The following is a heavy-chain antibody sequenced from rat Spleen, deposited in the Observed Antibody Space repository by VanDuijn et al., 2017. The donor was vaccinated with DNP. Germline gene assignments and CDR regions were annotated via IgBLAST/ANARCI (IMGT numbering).Heavy chain of an antibody. D-gene: IGHD4-3*01. CDR3: ASWGIRAYYFDS. CDR1: GFSFSDYY. CDR2: ISYDGCST. V-gene: IGHV5-22*01. J-gene: IGHJ2*01. Sequence: EVQLVESGGGLVQPGRSLKLSCAASGFSFSDYYMAWVRQAATKGLEWVAYISYDGCSTYYGDSVKGRFTISRDNAKNTLYLQMNSLRFEDTATYYCASWGIRAYYFDSWGQGVMVTVSS.